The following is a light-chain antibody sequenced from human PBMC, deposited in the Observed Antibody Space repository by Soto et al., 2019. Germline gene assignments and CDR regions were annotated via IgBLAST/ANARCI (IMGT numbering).Light chain of an antibody. CDR3: QQYGNSQYP. Sequence: EIVLTQSPGTLSLSPGERATLSCRASQSVSSSYLAWYQQKPGQAPRLVIYGTSTSATGIPARFSGSGSGTDFTLTISRLEPEDFAIYYWQQYGNSQYPFGQGTQVEIK. J-gene: IGKJ2*01. V-gene: IGKV3-20*01. CDR2: GTS. CDR1: QSVSSSY.